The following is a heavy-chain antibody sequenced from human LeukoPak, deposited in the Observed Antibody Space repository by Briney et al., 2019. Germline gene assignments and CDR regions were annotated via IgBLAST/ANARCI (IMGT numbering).Heavy chain of an antibody. V-gene: IGHV5-51*01. D-gene: IGHD1-14*01. Sequence: GESLKISCKGSGYSFTSYWIGWVRQMPGKGLEWMGIIYPGDSDTRYSPSFQGQVTISADKSISPAYLQWSSLKASDTAMYYCARSALGPASDYYYMDVWGKGTTVTVSS. CDR3: ARSALGPASDYYYMDV. J-gene: IGHJ6*03. CDR1: GYSFTSYW. CDR2: IYPGDSDT.